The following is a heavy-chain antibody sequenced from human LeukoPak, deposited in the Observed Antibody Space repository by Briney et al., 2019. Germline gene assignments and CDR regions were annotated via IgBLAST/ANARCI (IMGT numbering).Heavy chain of an antibody. V-gene: IGHV3-23*01. CDR2: ISGSGGST. Sequence: PGGSLRLSCEASGFTFSTYNMNWVRQAPGKGLEWVSAISGSGGSTYYADSVKGRFTISRDNSKNTLYLQMNSLRAEDTAVYYCAKDGSRITMVHFDYWGQGTLVTVSS. CDR3: AKDGSRITMVHFDY. J-gene: IGHJ4*02. CDR1: GFTFSTYN. D-gene: IGHD3-10*01.